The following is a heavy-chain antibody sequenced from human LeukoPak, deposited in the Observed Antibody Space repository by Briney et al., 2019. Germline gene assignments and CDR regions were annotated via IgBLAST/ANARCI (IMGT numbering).Heavy chain of an antibody. Sequence: GGSLRLSCAASGFTFSSYSMNWVRQAPGKGLEWVSSISSSSSYIYYADSVKGRFTISRDNSKNTLYLQMNSLRAEDTAVYYCARSAIVVVAHFDYWGQGTLVTVSS. V-gene: IGHV3-21*01. D-gene: IGHD3-22*01. CDR1: GFTFSSYS. J-gene: IGHJ4*02. CDR2: ISSSSSYI. CDR3: ARSAIVVVAHFDY.